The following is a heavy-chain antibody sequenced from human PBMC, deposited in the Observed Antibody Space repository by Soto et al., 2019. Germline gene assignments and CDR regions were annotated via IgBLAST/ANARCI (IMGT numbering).Heavy chain of an antibody. CDR3: TRGIAARPGAFDY. CDR2: ISGSGGST. CDR1: GFTFSSYA. V-gene: IGHV3-23*01. D-gene: IGHD6-6*01. Sequence: EVQLLESGGGLVQPGGSLRLSCAASGFTFSSYAMSWVRQAPGKGLEWVSAISGSGGSTYYADSVKGRFTISRDNSQNTLYLQMNSLRAEDMAVHYCTRGIAARPGAFDYWGQGTLVTLSS. J-gene: IGHJ4*02.